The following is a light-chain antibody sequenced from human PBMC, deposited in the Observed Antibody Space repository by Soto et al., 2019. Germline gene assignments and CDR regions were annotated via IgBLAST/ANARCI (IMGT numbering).Light chain of an antibody. V-gene: IGKV3-20*01. Sequence: EIVLTQSPGTLSLSPGERATLSCRASESVSSSHLAWYQQKPGQAPRLLIYGASSRANGIPDRFSGSGSGTDFTLTISRLEPEDFAVYYCQQYGGSLITFGQGTRLEIK. CDR2: GAS. CDR1: ESVSSSH. J-gene: IGKJ5*01. CDR3: QQYGGSLIT.